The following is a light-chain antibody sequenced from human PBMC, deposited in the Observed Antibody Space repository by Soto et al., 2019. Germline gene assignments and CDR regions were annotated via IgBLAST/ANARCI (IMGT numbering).Light chain of an antibody. CDR3: CSYAGSSTLV. CDR2: EGS. V-gene: IGLV2-23*01. CDR1: SSDVGRYNL. J-gene: IGLJ2*01. Sequence: QSALTQPASVSGSPGQSITISCTGTSSDVGRYNLVSWYQQHPGKAPELMIYEGSKRPSGVSNRFSGSKSGNTASLTISGLQAEDEADYYCCSYAGSSTLVFGGGTKVTVL.